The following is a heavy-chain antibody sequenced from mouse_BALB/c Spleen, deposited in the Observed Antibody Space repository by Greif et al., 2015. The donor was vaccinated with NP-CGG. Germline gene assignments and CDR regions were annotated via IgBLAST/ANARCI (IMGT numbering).Heavy chain of an antibody. V-gene: IGHV5-9-4*01. Sequence: EVKLMESGGGLVKPGGSLKLSCAASGFTFSSYAMSWVRQSPEKRLEWVAEISSGGSYTYYPDTVTGRFTISRDNAKNTLYLEMSSLRSEDTAMYYCARKGLGLSMDYWGQGTSVTVSS. CDR3: ARKGLGLSMDY. J-gene: IGHJ4*01. D-gene: IGHD3-1*01. CDR2: ISSGGSYT. CDR1: GFTFSSYA.